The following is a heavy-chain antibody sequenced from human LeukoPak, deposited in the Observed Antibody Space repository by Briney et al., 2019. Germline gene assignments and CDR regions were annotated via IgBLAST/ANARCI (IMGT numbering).Heavy chain of an antibody. V-gene: IGHV3-7*01. D-gene: IGHD1-26*01. CDR3: ARDKIVGPTILDY. CDR2: INQDGSEK. Sequence: ETLSLTCTVSGGSISSSSYYWGWVRQAPGKGLEWVANINQDGSEKNYVDSVKGRFTISRDNAKSSLYLQMNSLRDEDTALYYCARDKIVGPTILDYWGQGTLVTVSA. CDR1: GGSISSSSYY. J-gene: IGHJ4*02.